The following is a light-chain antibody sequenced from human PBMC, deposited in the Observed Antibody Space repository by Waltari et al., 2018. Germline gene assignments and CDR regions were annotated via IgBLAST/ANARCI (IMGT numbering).Light chain of an antibody. J-gene: IGKJ1*01. V-gene: IGKV3-20*01. CDR2: EAS. CDR1: QHIVRY. CDR3: QNHERLPAT. Sequence: VLTQSPGALSLSPGERAALPCSASQHIVRYLVWYQQKPGQAPRLLIYEASRRATGIPDRFSGSGSGTDFSLTISRLEPEDFAIYYCQNHERLPATFGQGTKVEIK.